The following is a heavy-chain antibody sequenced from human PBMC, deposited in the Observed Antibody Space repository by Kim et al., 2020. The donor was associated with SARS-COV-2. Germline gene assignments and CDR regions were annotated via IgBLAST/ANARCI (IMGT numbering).Heavy chain of an antibody. CDR3: ARRSLVVVAASAFDY. Sequence: QKFQGRVTITADESTSTAYMELSSLRSEDTAVYYCARRSLVVVAASAFDYWGQGTLVTVSS. J-gene: IGHJ4*02. V-gene: IGHV1-69*01. D-gene: IGHD2-15*01.